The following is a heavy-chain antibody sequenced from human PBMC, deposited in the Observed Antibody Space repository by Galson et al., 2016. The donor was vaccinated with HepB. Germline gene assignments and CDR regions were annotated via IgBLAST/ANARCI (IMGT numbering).Heavy chain of an antibody. CDR3: ARDGGPGLGGNFDY. Sequence: TLSLTCTVSGDSISSSAHYWTWIRQHPGKGLEWIGYIYNDGRTYYKPSLKSRVTISIETSRNHLSLKLKSVTAADTALYFRARDGGPGLGGNFDYWGQGTLVIVSS. CDR2: IYNDGRT. J-gene: IGHJ4*02. D-gene: IGHD4-23*01. CDR1: GDSISSSAHY. V-gene: IGHV4-31*03.